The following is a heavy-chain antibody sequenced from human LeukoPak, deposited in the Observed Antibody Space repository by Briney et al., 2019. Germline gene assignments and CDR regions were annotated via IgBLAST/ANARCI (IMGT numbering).Heavy chain of an antibody. Sequence: ASVKVSCKASGYTFTGYYMHWVRQAPGQGLEWMGWINPNSCGTNYAQKFQGRVTMTRDTSISTAYMELRSLRSDDTAVYYCARDGFCSSTSCHDYNWFDPWGQGTLVTVSS. CDR2: INPNSCGT. J-gene: IGHJ5*02. CDR3: ARDGFCSSTSCHDYNWFDP. V-gene: IGHV1-2*02. CDR1: GYTFTGYY. D-gene: IGHD2-2*01.